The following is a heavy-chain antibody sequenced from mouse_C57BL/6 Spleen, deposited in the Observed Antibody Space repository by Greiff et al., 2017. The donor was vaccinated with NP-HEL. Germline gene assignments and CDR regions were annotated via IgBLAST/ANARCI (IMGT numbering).Heavy chain of an antibody. CDR3: ARWEGYYGSSPRYFDV. CDR2: INPNNGGT. Sequence: EVQLQQSGPELVKPGASVKIPCKASGYTFTDYNMDWVKQSHGKSLEWIGDINPNNGGTIYNQKFKGKATLTVDKSSSTAYMELRSLTSEDTAVYYCARWEGYYGSSPRYFDVWGTGTTVTVSS. V-gene: IGHV1-18*01. J-gene: IGHJ1*03. D-gene: IGHD1-1*01. CDR1: GYTFTDYN.